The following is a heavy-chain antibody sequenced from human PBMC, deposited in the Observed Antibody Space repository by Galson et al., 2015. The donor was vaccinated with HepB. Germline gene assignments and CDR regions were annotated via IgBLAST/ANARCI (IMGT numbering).Heavy chain of an antibody. CDR1: GFTFSSYG. CDR3: AREVAFGGVIVNDF. CDR2: ISYDGSNK. Sequence: SLRLSCAASGFTFSSYGMHWVRQAPGKGLEWVAVISYDGSNKYYADSVKGRFTISRDNAKNTLYLQMNSLRAEDTAVYFCAREVAFGGVIVNDFWGRGALVTVSS. J-gene: IGHJ4*02. V-gene: IGHV3-30*03. D-gene: IGHD3-16*02.